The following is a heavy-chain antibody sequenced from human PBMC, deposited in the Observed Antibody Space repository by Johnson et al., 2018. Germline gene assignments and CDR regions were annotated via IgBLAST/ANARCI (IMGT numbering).Heavy chain of an antibody. CDR3: AKLLPFEAFVI. Sequence: VQLVESGGGLVQPGRSLRLSCAASGFTFDDYAMHWVRQAPGKGLEWVSGIYSGGSTYYADSVKGRFTISRDNSKNTLYLQMNSLIAEDTAVYYGAKLLPFEAFVIWGQGTMVTVSS. CDR1: GFTFDDYA. J-gene: IGHJ3*02. V-gene: IGHV3-66*02. CDR2: IYSGGST.